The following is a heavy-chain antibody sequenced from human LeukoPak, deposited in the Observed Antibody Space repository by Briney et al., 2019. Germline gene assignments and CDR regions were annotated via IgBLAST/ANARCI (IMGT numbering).Heavy chain of an antibody. CDR2: MNPNSGNT. D-gene: IGHD3-22*01. V-gene: IGHV1-8*01. CDR1: GYTFTSYD. Sequence: ASVKVSCKASGYTFTSYDINWVRQATGQGLEWMGWMNPNSGNTGYAQKFQGRVTMTRNTSISTAYMELSSLRSEDTAVYYCARAGQYYYDSSGYSSWGQGTLVTVSS. CDR3: ARAGQYYYDSSGYSS. J-gene: IGHJ4*02.